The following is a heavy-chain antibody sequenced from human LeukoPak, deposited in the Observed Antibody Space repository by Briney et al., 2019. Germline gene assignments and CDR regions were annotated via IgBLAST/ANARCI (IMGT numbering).Heavy chain of an antibody. Sequence: RASVKVSCKASGYTFTGYYMHWVRQAPGQGLEWMGWINPNSGGKNYAQKFQGRVTMTRDTSISTAYMELSRLRSDDTAVYYCARVLADYYDSSGYGDFDYWGQGTLVTVSS. V-gene: IGHV1-2*02. CDR2: INPNSGGK. D-gene: IGHD3-22*01. CDR1: GYTFTGYY. CDR3: ARVLADYYDSSGYGDFDY. J-gene: IGHJ4*02.